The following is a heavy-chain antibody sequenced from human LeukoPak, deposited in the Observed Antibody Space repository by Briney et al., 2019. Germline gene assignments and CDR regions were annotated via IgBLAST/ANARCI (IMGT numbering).Heavy chain of an antibody. CDR3: ARYARDGYNCWFDP. CDR2: IYSSGST. D-gene: IGHD5-24*01. Sequence: SETLSLTCTVSGASITSFHWTWIRQPAGKGLEWIGLIYSSGSTIYNPSLQSRVAMSVDMTKNQLSLKLSSVTAADTAMYYCARYARDGYNCWFDPWGQGTLVTVSS. CDR1: GASITSFH. V-gene: IGHV4-4*07. J-gene: IGHJ5*02.